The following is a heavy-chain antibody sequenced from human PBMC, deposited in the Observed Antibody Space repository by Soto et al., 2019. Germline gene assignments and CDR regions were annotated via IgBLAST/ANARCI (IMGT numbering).Heavy chain of an antibody. CDR2: ITGDGSDT. D-gene: IGHD3-10*02. V-gene: IGHV3-74*01. Sequence: GGALRLSCTSSGFTFTTYWMYWVRQAPGEGLVWVSRITGDGSDTIYADSVKGRFSISRDNAKNTVELQVSSLRVEDTAVYYCARGGRGGHYYVDFWGQGTLVTVSS. J-gene: IGHJ1*01. CDR1: GFTFTTYW. CDR3: ARGGRGGHYYVDF.